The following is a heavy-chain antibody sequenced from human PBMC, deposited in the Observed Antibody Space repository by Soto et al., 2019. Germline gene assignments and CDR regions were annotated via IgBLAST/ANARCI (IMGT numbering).Heavy chain of an antibody. D-gene: IGHD2-8*01. J-gene: IGHJ6*02. Sequence: VQLVQSGAEVKKPGASVKVSCKASGYSFTDYHIHWVRQAPGQGLEWLGRINPKSGGTSTAQKFQGWVTMTTDTSISTASMELTRLTSDDTAIYYCARGDSTDCSNRVCSFFYNHDMDVWGQGTTVTVSS. CDR1: GYSFTDYH. CDR3: ARGDSTDCSNRVCSFFYNHDMDV. V-gene: IGHV1-2*04. CDR2: INPKSGGT.